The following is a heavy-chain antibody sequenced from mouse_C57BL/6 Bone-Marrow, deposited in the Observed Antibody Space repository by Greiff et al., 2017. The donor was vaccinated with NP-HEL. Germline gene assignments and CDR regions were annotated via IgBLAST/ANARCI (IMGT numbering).Heavy chain of an antibody. CDR3: ARVWLRRSYYAMDY. CDR2: IYPRDGST. J-gene: IGHJ4*01. D-gene: IGHD2-2*01. CDR1: GYTFTSYD. Sequence: QVHVKQSGPELVKPGASVKLSCKASGYTFTSYDINWVKQRPGQGLEWIGWIYPRDGSTKYNEKFKGKATLTVDTSSSTAYMELHSLTSEDSAVYFCARVWLRRSYYAMDYWGQGTSVTVSS. V-gene: IGHV1-85*01.